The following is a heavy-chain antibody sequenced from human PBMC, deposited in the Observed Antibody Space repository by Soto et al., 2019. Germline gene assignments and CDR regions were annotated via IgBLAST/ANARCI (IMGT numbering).Heavy chain of an antibody. J-gene: IGHJ4*02. CDR1: GFTFSTYW. CDR3: AAGGSGYYAN. V-gene: IGHV3-74*01. D-gene: IGHD3-22*01. CDR2: IKTDGTYA. Sequence: EVQLVESGGDLVQPGGSLRLSCAASGFTFSTYWMHWVRQAPGKGLLWVSRIKTDGTYATYADSVKGRFTISRDNAKNTLYLKMNSLRVEDAAVYYCAAGGSGYYANWGQGTLVAVSS.